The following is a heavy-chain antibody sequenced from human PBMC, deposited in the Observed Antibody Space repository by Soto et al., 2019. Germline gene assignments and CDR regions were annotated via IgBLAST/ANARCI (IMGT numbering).Heavy chain of an antibody. CDR3: ARDLSY. J-gene: IGHJ4*02. CDR2: VYYSGST. V-gene: IGHV4-59*01. Sequence: QVQLQESGPRLVKPSENLSLTCTVSGGSISSNYWTWIRQPPGKGLEWIGYVYYSGSTNSNPSLKIRVTISVDTSKNQFSLKLNSVTAADTAVYYWARDLSYWGQGILVTVSS. CDR1: GGSISSNY.